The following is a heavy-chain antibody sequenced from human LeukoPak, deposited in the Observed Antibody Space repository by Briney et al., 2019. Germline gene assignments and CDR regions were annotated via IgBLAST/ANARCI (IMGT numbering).Heavy chain of an antibody. CDR2: ISSSSSYI. J-gene: IGHJ5*02. Sequence: PGGSLRLSCAASGFTFSSYSMNWVRQAPGKGLEWVSSISSSSSYIYYADSVKGRFTISRDNAKNSPYLQMNSLRAEDTAVYYCARGPYSSSWYDWFDPWGQGTLVTVSS. CDR1: GFTFSSYS. V-gene: IGHV3-21*01. CDR3: ARGPYSSSWYDWFDP. D-gene: IGHD6-13*01.